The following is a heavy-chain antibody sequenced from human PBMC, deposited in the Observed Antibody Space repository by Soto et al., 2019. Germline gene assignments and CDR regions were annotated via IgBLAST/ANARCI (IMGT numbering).Heavy chain of an antibody. J-gene: IGHJ6*02. Sequence: QVKLVQSGAEVKKPGASVKVSCKASGYTFTRYDINWVRQATGQGLEWMGWMNPNSGNTGYAQKFQGRVTMTRNTSISTAYMEPSSLTSEDTAVYYCAREKTSYGMDVWGQGTTVTVSS. CDR1: GYTFTRYD. CDR3: AREKTSYGMDV. CDR2: MNPNSGNT. V-gene: IGHV1-8*01.